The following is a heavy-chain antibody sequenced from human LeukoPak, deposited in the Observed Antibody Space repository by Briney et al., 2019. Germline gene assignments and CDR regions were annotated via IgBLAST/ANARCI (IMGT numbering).Heavy chain of an antibody. CDR3: ARDGWLQLRGFDY. V-gene: IGHV1-69*13. J-gene: IGHJ4*02. CDR2: IIPIFETT. D-gene: IGHD5-24*01. Sequence: SVKVSCKASGGTFSSYAVSWVRQAPGQGLEWVGGIIPIFETTNYAQKFQGRVTITADESTSTAYMELSSLRSEDTAMYYCARDGWLQLRGFDYWGQGTPVTVSS. CDR1: GGTFSSYA.